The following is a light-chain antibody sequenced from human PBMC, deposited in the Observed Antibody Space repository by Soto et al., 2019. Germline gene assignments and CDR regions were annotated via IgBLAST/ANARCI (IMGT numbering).Light chain of an antibody. CDR3: QQYDNLPPTWT. J-gene: IGKJ1*01. CDR1: QDIATY. V-gene: IGKV1-33*01. Sequence: DIQMTQSPSSLSASVGNRVTITCQASQDIATYLNWYQQKPGKAPNLLIYDASNLETGVPSRFSVGGSGTYFTFTISNLQPEDIATYYCQQYDNLPPTWTFGQGTKVEIE. CDR2: DAS.